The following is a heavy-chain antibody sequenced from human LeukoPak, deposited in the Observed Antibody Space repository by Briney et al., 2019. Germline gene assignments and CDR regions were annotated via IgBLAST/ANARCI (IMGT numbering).Heavy chain of an antibody. J-gene: IGHJ3*02. CDR2: IDHSGSP. D-gene: IGHD3-10*01. V-gene: IGHV4-34*01. CDR1: DESFSGYY. Sequence: PSETLSLTCAVYDESFSGYYCSWIRQPPRKGLEWIGEIDHSGSPNYNPSLQSRVTISVVTSKNQFSLKVSSVSAADTAVYYCARGNRPYGEHEAFDIWGHGTTVTVSP. CDR3: ARGNRPYGEHEAFDI.